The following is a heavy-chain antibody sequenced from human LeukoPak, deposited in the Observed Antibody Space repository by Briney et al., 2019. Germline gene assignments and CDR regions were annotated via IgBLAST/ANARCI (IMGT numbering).Heavy chain of an antibody. CDR2: IIPILGIA. J-gene: IGHJ5*02. Sequence: SVTVSCKASGGTFSSYAISWVRPAPGQGLEWMGRIIPILGIANYAQKFQGRVTITADKSTSTAYMELSSLRSEDTAVYYCARETYSSSTPRKNWFDPWGQGTLVTVSS. CDR3: ARETYSSSTPRKNWFDP. V-gene: IGHV1-69*04. CDR1: GGTFSSYA. D-gene: IGHD6-6*01.